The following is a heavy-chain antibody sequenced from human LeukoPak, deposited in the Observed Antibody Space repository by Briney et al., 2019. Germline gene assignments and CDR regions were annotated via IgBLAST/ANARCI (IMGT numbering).Heavy chain of an antibody. CDR3: ARDIVVVPAAMRGWFDP. D-gene: IGHD2-2*01. J-gene: IGHJ5*02. CDR2: IYDSGST. CDR1: GYSISSGYY. V-gene: IGHV4-38-2*02. Sequence: SETLSLTCAVSGYSISSGYYWGWIRQPPGKGLEWIGRIYDSGSTYYNPSLKSRVTISVDTSKNQFSLKLSSVTAADTAVYYCARDIVVVPAAMRGWFDPWGQGTLVTVSS.